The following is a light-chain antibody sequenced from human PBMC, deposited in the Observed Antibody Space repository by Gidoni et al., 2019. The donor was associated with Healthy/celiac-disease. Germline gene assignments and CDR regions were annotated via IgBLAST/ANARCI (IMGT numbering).Light chain of an antibody. Sequence: TPTPATLSLSPGERATLSCRASQSVSSYLAWYQQKPGQAPRLLIYDASNRATGIPARFSGSGSGTDFTLTISSLEPEDFAVYYCQQRSNWPITFGQGTRLEIK. CDR1: QSVSSY. J-gene: IGKJ5*01. V-gene: IGKV3-11*01. CDR2: DAS. CDR3: QQRSNWPIT.